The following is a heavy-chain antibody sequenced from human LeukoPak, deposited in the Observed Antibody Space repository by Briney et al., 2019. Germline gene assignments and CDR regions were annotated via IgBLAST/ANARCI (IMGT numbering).Heavy chain of an antibody. V-gene: IGHV3-7*01. CDR2: IKSDGSEK. D-gene: IGHD5-24*01. Sequence: SGGSLRLSCVVSEFTFSSNWMNWVRQAPGKGLEWVANIKSDGSEKYYADSVKGRFTISRDNAKNSLYLQMNSLKAEDTAVYYCASGSGWRQLYWGQGTLVTVSP. J-gene: IGHJ4*02. CDR1: EFTFSSNW. CDR3: ASGSGWRQLY.